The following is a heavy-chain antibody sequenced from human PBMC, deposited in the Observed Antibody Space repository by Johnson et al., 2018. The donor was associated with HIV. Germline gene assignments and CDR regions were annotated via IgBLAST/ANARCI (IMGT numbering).Heavy chain of an antibody. CDR3: AREALDAFDI. CDR1: GFTFSSYG. V-gene: IGHV3-7*01. Sequence: VLLVESGGGVVQPGGSLRLSCAASGFTFSSYGMHWVRQAPRKGLEWVANIKQDGSEKYYVDSVKGRFTISRDNAKNSLYLQMNSLRAEDTAVYYCAREALDAFDIWGQGTMVTVSS. J-gene: IGHJ3*02. CDR2: IKQDGSEK.